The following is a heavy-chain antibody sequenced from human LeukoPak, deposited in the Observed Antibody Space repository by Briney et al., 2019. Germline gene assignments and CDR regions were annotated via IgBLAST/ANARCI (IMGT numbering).Heavy chain of an antibody. Sequence: GGSLRLSCEASGFNFSDYYMTWIRQAPGKGLEWLSYISPNSYSTYYTASVRGRFTTSRDNSKNSMYLQMNSLRAEDTALYYCARQKRTFDYWGRGTLVTVSS. CDR2: ISPNSYST. CDR3: ARQKRTFDY. V-gene: IGHV3-11*01. J-gene: IGHJ4*02. CDR1: GFNFSDYY.